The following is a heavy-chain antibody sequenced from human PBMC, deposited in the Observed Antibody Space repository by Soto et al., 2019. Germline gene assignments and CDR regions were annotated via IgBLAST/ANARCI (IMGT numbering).Heavy chain of an antibody. CDR3: ARQSTAPGYFDY. J-gene: IGHJ4*02. CDR2: IYYSGST. V-gene: IGHV4-39*01. D-gene: IGHD5-18*01. CDR1: GGSISSSSYY. Sequence: SETLSLTCTVSGGSISSSSYYWGWIRQPPGKGLEWIGSIYYSGSTYYNPSLKSRVTISVDTSKNQFSLKLSSVTAADTAVYYCARQSTAPGYFDYWGQGTLVTVSS.